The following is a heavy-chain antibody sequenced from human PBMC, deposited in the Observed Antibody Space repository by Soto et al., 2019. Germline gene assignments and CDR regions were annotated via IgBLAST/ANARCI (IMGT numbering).Heavy chain of an antibody. V-gene: IGHV3-7*01. Sequence: LFLSYPASGFTFSSYRMSWVRQAPGKGLEWVANIKQDGSEKYYVDSVKGRFAISRDNAKNSLYLQMNSLRAEDTAVYYCARDRSGVVAAKEYWGQGTLVTVSS. CDR2: IKQDGSEK. D-gene: IGHD2-15*01. CDR1: GFTFSSYR. J-gene: IGHJ4*02. CDR3: ARDRSGVVAAKEY.